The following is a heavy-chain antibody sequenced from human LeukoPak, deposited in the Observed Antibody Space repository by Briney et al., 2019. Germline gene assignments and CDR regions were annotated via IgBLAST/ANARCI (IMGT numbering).Heavy chain of an antibody. CDR1: GGSISSSSYY. CDR3: ARRGITMVRGVIPFMDV. Sequence: SETLSLTCTVSGGSISSSSYYWGWIRQPPGKGLEWIGSIYYSGSTYYNPSLKSRVTISVDTSKNQFSLKLSSVTAADTAVYYCARRGITMVRGVIPFMDVWGKGTTVTISS. V-gene: IGHV4-39*01. J-gene: IGHJ6*03. D-gene: IGHD3-10*01. CDR2: IYYSGST.